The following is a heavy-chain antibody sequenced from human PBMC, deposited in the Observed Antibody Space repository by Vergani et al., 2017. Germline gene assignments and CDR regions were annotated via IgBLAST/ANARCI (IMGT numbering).Heavy chain of an antibody. CDR3: ARSDSSRYYYYMDV. CDR1: GFTFNHYA. D-gene: IGHD4-11*01. J-gene: IGHJ6*03. Sequence: EVQLLESGGDLVQPGGSLRLSCAASGFTFNHYAMNWVRQAPGKGLEWVSGISGCGGSTYYVGSVKGRFTISRDSSKNTLYLQMNSLSAGDTAVYYCARSDSSRYYYYMDVWGKGTTVTVSS. V-gene: IGHV3-23*01. CDR2: ISGCGGST.